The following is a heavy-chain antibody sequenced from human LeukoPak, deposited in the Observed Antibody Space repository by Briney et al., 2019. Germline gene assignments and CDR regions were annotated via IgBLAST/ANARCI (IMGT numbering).Heavy chain of an antibody. D-gene: IGHD2-2*01. CDR3: ATSPHCSSTSCYRV. CDR2: VYTSGST. V-gene: IGHV4-61*02. CDR1: GGSLSSGTYY. J-gene: IGHJ6*04. Sequence: PSQTLPLTCTVSGGSLSSGTYYWSWIRQPAGKGLEWIWRVYTSGSTDYNPSLKSRVTMSVDTSKNQVSLKLSSVTAADTAVYYCATSPHCSSTSCYRVWGKGTTVTVSS.